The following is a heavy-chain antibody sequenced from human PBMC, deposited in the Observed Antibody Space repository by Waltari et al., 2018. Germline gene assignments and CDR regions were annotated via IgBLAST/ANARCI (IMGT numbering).Heavy chain of an antibody. CDR2: LRNTGGT. D-gene: IGHD3-22*01. CDR3: ARLPTKYYDSLGWGFFDQ. Sequence: HVQLQESGPGLVKPSETLSLTCTVSSDFLSDAQLTWIRQAPGKGLEWIAYLRNTGGTKCTPSLESRVTVSAVTSKRQFSLRLTSVTAADTAVYYCARLPTKYYDSLGWGFFDQWGQGILVTVSS. CDR1: SDFLSDAQ. V-gene: IGHV4-59*08. J-gene: IGHJ4*02.